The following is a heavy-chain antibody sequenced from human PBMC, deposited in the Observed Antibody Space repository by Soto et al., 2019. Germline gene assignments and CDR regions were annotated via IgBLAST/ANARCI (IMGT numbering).Heavy chain of an antibody. J-gene: IGHJ4*02. CDR2: ISYDGSNK. CDR1: GFTFSTFA. Sequence: PGVSLRLSCAASGFTFSTFAMHWVRQAPGKGLEWVAVISYDGSNKYHMDSVKGRFTISRDNSRNTLYLQMNSLRAEDTAMYYCAKGLGELSPESYDHWGQGT. D-gene: IGHD3-16*02. V-gene: IGHV3-30*10. CDR3: AKGLGELSPESYDH.